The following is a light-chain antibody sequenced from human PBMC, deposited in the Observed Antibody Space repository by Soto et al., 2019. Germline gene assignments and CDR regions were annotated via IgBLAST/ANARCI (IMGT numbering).Light chain of an antibody. J-gene: IGKJ4*01. CDR1: QSVSSSY. CDR3: QQYIRWPLT. Sequence: EIVWTQSPGTLSLSPGERATLSCRASQSVSSSYLAWYQQKPGQAPRLLIYGASSRATGIPDRFSGSGSGTEFTLTISSLQSEDFAVYYCQQYIRWPLTFGGGTKVDIK. V-gene: IGKV3-20*01. CDR2: GAS.